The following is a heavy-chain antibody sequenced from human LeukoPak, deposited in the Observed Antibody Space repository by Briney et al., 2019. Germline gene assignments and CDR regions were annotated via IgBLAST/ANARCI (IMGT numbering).Heavy chain of an antibody. J-gene: IGHJ4*02. Sequence: GGSLRLSCAASGFTFSSYAMSWVRQAPGKGLEWVSAISGSGGSTYYADSVKGRFTISRDNSKNTLYLQMNSLRPEDTAVYYCAKDIEPMIVVVPGYWGQGTLVTVSS. CDR3: AKDIEPMIVVVPGY. CDR1: GFTFSSYA. D-gene: IGHD3-22*01. CDR2: ISGSGGST. V-gene: IGHV3-23*01.